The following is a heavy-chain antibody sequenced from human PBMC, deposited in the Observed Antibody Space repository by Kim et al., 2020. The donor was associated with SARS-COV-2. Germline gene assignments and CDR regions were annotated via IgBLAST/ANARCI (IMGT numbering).Heavy chain of an antibody. V-gene: IGHV4-59*09. CDR3: ARGSRYDSSGLHLY. Sequence: NPSLKSRVTISVDTSRNQFSLKLSSVTAADTAVYYCARGSRYDSSGLHLYWGQGTLVTVSS. D-gene: IGHD3-22*01. J-gene: IGHJ4*02.